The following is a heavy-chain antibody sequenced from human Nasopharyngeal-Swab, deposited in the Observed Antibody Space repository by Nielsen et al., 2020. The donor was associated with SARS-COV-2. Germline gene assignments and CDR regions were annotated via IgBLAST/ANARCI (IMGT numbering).Heavy chain of an antibody. CDR3: ARGRGITIFGVANWEKRATTYAPRMDV. D-gene: IGHD3-3*01. V-gene: IGHV1-2*04. CDR1: GYTFTGYY. J-gene: IGHJ6*02. CDR2: INPNSGGT. Sequence: ASVKVSCKASGYTFTGYYMHWVRQAPGQGLEWMGWINPNSGGTNYAQKFQGWVTMTRDTSISTAYMELSRLRSDDTAVYYCARGRGITIFGVANWEKRATTYAPRMDVWFQGTTVTVSS.